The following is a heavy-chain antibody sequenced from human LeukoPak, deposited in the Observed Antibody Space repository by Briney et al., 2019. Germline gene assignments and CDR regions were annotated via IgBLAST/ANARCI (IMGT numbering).Heavy chain of an antibody. J-gene: IGHJ6*04. D-gene: IGHD3-10*02. Sequence: GGSLRLSCAASGFIFSNYAIHWVRQAPGKGLEWVAVISSEGSKKSYADSVKGRFTISRDNAKNSLYLQMNSLRAEDTAVYYCAELGITMIGGVWGKGTTVTISS. V-gene: IGHV3-30*04. CDR3: AELGITMIGGV. CDR1: GFIFSNYA. CDR2: ISSEGSKK.